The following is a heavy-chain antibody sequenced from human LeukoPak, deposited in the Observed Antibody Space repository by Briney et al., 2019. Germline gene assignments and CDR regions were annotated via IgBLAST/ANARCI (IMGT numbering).Heavy chain of an antibody. J-gene: IGHJ6*04. D-gene: IGHD3-22*01. V-gene: IGHV4-59*08. CDR3: ARLPVSCGYLSPYYYGMDV. Sequence: SETLSLPCTVSGGSISRYYWSWVRQPPGKGLEWIGYIYYSEHTKYNPSLKSRVTISVDKSKNQFSLKLSSLTAADTAAYYCARLPVSCGYLSPYYYGMDVWGEGTRLRVSS. CDR2: IYYSEHT. CDR1: GGSISRYY.